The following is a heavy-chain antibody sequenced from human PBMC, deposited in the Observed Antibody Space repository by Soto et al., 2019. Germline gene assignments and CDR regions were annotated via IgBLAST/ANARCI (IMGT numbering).Heavy chain of an antibody. J-gene: IGHJ5*02. CDR3: ARDLCSGGSCYAFDP. D-gene: IGHD2-15*01. V-gene: IGHV1-46*03. CDR2: INPSGGST. CDR1: GYTFTSYY. Sequence: ASVKVSCKASGYTFTSYYMHWVRQAPGQGLEWMGIINPSGGSTSYAQKFQGRVTMTRDTSTSTVYMELSSLRSEDTAVYYCARDLCSGGSCYAFDPWGQGTLVTVSS.